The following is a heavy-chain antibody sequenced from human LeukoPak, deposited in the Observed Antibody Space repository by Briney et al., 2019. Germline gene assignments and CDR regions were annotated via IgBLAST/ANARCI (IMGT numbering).Heavy chain of an antibody. D-gene: IGHD3-22*01. Sequence: ASVKVSCKASGGTFRRFTISWVRQAPGQGLEWMGGIIPIFGTANYAQKFQGRVTITADESTSTAYMELSSLRSEDTAVYYCAREGLAYYYDSSGYGGNAFDIWGQGTMVTVSS. V-gene: IGHV1-69*01. CDR1: GGTFRRFT. J-gene: IGHJ3*02. CDR2: IIPIFGTA. CDR3: AREGLAYYYDSSGYGGNAFDI.